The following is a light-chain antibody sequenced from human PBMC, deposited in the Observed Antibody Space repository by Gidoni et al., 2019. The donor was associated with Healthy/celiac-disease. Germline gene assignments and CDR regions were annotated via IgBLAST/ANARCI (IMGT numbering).Light chain of an antibody. CDR3: QQYNNWPPYT. V-gene: IGKV3-15*01. CDR2: GAS. J-gene: IGKJ2*01. Sequence: EIVMTQSPATLSVSPGERATLSCRASQSVSSNLAWYQQKPGQAPRLLIYGASTRATGIPARFSGSGSGTEFTLTISSLQSEDFAGYYCQQYNNWPPYTFXQXTKLXIK. CDR1: QSVSSN.